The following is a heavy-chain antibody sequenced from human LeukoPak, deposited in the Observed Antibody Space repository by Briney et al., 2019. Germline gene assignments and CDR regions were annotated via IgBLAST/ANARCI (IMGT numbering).Heavy chain of an antibody. J-gene: IGHJ5*02. Sequence: GGSLSLSCAASGFTFSSYSMNWVRQAPGKGLEWVSYISSSSSTIYYADSVKGRFTISRDNAKNSLYLQMNSLRAEDTAVYDCARSPAYPIAARVGWFDPWGQGTLVTVSS. CDR2: ISSSSSTI. CDR3: ARSPAYPIAARVGWFDP. D-gene: IGHD6-6*01. CDR1: GFTFSSYS. V-gene: IGHV3-48*01.